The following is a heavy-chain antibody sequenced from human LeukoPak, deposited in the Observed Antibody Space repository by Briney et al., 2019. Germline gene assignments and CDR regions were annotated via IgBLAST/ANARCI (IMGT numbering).Heavy chain of an antibody. D-gene: IGHD2-15*01. Sequence: GGSLRLSCAASGFTFSTYAMTWVRQAPGKGLEWVSVISGSGGSTYYADSVKGRFTLSRDNSKNTLYLQMNSLRAGDTAVYYCAKSIGGVVVVAADYWGQGTLVTVSS. CDR3: AKSIGGVVVVAADY. J-gene: IGHJ4*02. V-gene: IGHV3-23*01. CDR1: GFTFSTYA. CDR2: ISGSGGST.